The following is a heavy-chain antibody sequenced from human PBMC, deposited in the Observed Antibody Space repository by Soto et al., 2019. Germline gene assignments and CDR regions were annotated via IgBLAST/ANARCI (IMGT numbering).Heavy chain of an antibody. CDR1: GGTFSSYA. D-gene: IGHD2-15*01. CDR3: ASPRSGSGANMDV. J-gene: IGHJ6*02. CDR2: IILIIDIA. V-gene: IGHV1-69*02. Sequence: QVQLVQSGAEVKKPGSSVKVSCKASGGTFSSYAINWVRQAPGQGLEWMGRIILIIDIANYAQKFQGRVRITADKSTSTVYMELSSLRSEDTAVYYCASPRSGSGANMDVWGQGTTVTVSS.